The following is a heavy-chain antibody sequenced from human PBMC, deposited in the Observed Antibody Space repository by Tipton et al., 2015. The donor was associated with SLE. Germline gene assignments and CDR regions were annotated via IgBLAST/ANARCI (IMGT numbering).Heavy chain of an antibody. CDR2: ISSSGSTI. Sequence: QVQLVQSGGGLVKPGGSLRPSCAASGFTFSDYYMSWIRQAPGKGLEWISYISSSGSTIHYADSVKGRFTISRDNAKKSLDLQMNSLRAEDTAVYYCARDRGGGYPYYYYGMDVWGQGTTVTVSS. V-gene: IGHV3-11*01. CDR3: ARDRGGGYPYYYYGMDV. D-gene: IGHD5-12*01. CDR1: GFTFSDYY. J-gene: IGHJ6*02.